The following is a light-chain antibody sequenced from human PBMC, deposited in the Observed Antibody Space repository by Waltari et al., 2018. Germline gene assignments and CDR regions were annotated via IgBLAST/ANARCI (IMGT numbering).Light chain of an antibody. CDR2: GAS. V-gene: IGKV3-15*01. Sequence: EIVMTQSPATLSVSRGGSATLSCRASLSIADRLAWYQPKPGQPPRLLIHGASTRDTGIPVRFSGSGSGTAFTLTITGLQSEDFAVYFCQQYNQWPLTFGRGTKVEIK. J-gene: IGKJ4*01. CDR1: LSIADR. CDR3: QQYNQWPLT.